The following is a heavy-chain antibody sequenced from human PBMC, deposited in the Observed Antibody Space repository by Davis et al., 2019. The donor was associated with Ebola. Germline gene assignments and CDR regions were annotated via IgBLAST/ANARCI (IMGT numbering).Heavy chain of an antibody. J-gene: IGHJ6*02. D-gene: IGHD1-26*01. Sequence: GGSLRLSCAASGFTFSSYSMNWVRQAPGKGLEWVSSISSSSSYIYYADSVKGRCTISRDNAKNSLYLQMNNLRAEDTAMYYCTKPPGRDGMDVWGQGTTVTVSS. CDR2: ISSSSSYI. V-gene: IGHV3-21*01. CDR3: TKPPGRDGMDV. CDR1: GFTFSSYS.